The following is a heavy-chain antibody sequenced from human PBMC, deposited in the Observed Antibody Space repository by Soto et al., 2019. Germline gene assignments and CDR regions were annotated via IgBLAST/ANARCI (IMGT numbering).Heavy chain of an antibody. CDR3: AKTTAYYYYGLDV. J-gene: IGHJ6*02. Sequence: PGESLKISCKGSGYSFPSYWIGWVRQMPGKGLEWMGIIYPADSDTRYSPSFQGQVTISADKSISTAYLQWSSLTASDTAMYYCAKTTAYYYYGLDVWGQGTSVTVS. CDR1: GYSFPSYW. CDR2: IYPADSDT. V-gene: IGHV5-51*01. D-gene: IGHD4-17*01.